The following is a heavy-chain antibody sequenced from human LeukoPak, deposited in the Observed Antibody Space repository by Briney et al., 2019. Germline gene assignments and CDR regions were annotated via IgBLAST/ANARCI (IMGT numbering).Heavy chain of an antibody. Sequence: PSETLSLTCTVSGGSISSGGYYWSWIRQPPGKGLEWIGYIYHSGSTYYNPSLKSRVTISVDRSKNQFSLKLSSVTAADTAVYYCARDNRNYGGQTMDVWGKGTTVTVSS. J-gene: IGHJ6*03. CDR1: GGSISSGGYY. CDR3: ARDNRNYGGQTMDV. D-gene: IGHD1-7*01. CDR2: IYHSGST. V-gene: IGHV4-30-2*01.